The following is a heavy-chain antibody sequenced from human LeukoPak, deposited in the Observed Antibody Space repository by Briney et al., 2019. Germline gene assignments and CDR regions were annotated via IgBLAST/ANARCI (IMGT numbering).Heavy chain of an antibody. Sequence: GRSLRLSCAASGFTFTTYGMHWVRQAPGKGLEWVAVISYDGTNKYYADSVKGRFTISRDNSKNSLYLQMNSLRAEDTAVYYCASPAAGTNSDFWGQGTLVTVSS. CDR3: ASPAAGTNSDF. D-gene: IGHD6-13*01. CDR2: ISYDGTNK. V-gene: IGHV3-30*03. CDR1: GFTFTTYG. J-gene: IGHJ4*02.